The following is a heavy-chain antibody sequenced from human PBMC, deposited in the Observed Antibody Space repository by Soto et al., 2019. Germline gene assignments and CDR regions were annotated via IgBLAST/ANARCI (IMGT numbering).Heavy chain of an antibody. J-gene: IGHJ6*03. V-gene: IGHV1-3*01. CDR3: ARDRGCSGGSCYRAPYYYMDV. D-gene: IGHD2-15*01. CDR2: INAGNGNT. Sequence: GASVKVSCKASGYTFTSYAMHWVRQAPGQRLEWMGWINAGNGNTKYSQKFQGRVTITRDTSASTAYMELSSLRSEDTAVYYCARDRGCSGGSCYRAPYYYMDVWGKGTTVTVSS. CDR1: GYTFTSYA.